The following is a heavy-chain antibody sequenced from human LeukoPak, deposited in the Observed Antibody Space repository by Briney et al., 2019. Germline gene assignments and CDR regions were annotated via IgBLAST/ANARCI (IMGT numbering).Heavy chain of an antibody. CDR1: GGSINRGAFY. CDR2: IYPSGTT. D-gene: IGHD3-22*01. CDR3: AREGTFYYDSSGPYYFDP. Sequence: SQTLSLTCAVSGGSINRGAFYWSWIRQPAGKGLEWIGRIYPSGTTNYNPSLKSRVTISLDTSKNQFSLKLGSVTAADTAVYYCAREGTFYYDSSGPYYFDPWGQGTLVTVSS. V-gene: IGHV4-61*02. J-gene: IGHJ4*02.